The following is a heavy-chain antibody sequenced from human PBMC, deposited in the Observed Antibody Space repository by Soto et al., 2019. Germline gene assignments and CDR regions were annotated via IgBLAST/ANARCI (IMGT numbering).Heavy chain of an antibody. V-gene: IGHV1-69*06. CDR1: GGTFSSYA. CDR2: IIPIFGTA. CDR3: ARVADNWNYSPRSWFDP. J-gene: IGHJ5*02. D-gene: IGHD1-7*01. Sequence: SVKVSCKASGGTFSSYAISWVRQAPGQGLEWMGGIIPIFGTANYAQKFQGRVTITADKSTSTAYMELSSLRSEDTAVYYCARVADNWNYSPRSWFDPWGQGTLVTVSS.